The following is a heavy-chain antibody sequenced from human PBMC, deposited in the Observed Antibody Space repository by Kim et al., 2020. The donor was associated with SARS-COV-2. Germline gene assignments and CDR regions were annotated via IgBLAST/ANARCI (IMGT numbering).Heavy chain of an antibody. Sequence: GGSLRLSCAASGLIVSGNYMSWVRQAPGKGLEWVSVIYSDGSASYIDSVKGRFTISRDNSKNTLYLQMNSLRAVDTAVYYCARVYFINWFDPWGQGTLVTVSA. J-gene: IGHJ5*02. CDR1: GLIVSGNY. CDR2: IYSDGSA. V-gene: IGHV3-66*01. D-gene: IGHD1-26*01. CDR3: ARVYFINWFDP.